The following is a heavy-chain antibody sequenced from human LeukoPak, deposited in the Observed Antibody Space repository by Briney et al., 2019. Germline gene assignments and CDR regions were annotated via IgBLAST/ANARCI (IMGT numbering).Heavy chain of an antibody. CDR2: FDPEDGET. V-gene: IGHV1-24*01. CDR3: AKDHSTLFDFWTRGWFDP. CDR1: GYTLTELS. J-gene: IGHJ5*02. D-gene: IGHD3-3*01. Sequence: ASVKVSCKVSGYTLTELSMHWVRQAPGKGLEWMGGFDPEDGETIYAQKFQGRVTMTEDTSTDTAYMELSSLRSEDTAVYYCAKDHSTLFDFWTRGWFDPWGQGTLVTVSS.